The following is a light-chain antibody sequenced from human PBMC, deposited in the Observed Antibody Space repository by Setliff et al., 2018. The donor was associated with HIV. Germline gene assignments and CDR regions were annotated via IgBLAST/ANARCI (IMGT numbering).Light chain of an antibody. Sequence: LTQPPSASGTPGQRVTISCSGSSSNIGINTINWYQQLPGTAPKLLIYRNNQRPSGVPDRFSGSKSGTSASLAISGLQAEDEADYYCAAWDDSLNGSYVFGTGTKVTVL. J-gene: IGLJ1*01. CDR1: SSNIGINT. CDR2: RNN. V-gene: IGLV1-44*01. CDR3: AAWDDSLNGSYV.